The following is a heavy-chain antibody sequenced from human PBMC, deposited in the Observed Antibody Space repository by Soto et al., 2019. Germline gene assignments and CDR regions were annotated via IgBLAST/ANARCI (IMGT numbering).Heavy chain of an antibody. CDR3: ARSDSGSLDYFDY. Sequence: ASVKVSCKASGYIFTSYYIHWVRQAPGQGLEWMGWINPFDGSRMFAQSFQGRVTMTRDTSTSTVYMELSSLRSEDTALYYCARSDSGSLDYFDYWGQGTLVTVSS. V-gene: IGHV1-46*01. CDR1: GYIFTSYY. CDR2: INPFDGSR. J-gene: IGHJ4*02. D-gene: IGHD1-26*01.